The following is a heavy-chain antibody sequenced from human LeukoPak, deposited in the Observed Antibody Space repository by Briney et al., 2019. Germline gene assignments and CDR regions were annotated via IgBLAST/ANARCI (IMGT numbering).Heavy chain of an antibody. J-gene: IGHJ3*02. CDR3: ARDFNRRAFDI. CDR2: ISSTSAYI. CDR1: GFALRSYT. Sequence: GGSLRLSCAASGFALRSYTVTWVRQAPGKGLEWVSFISSTSAYIYYADSVTGRFTISRDTSKNTLYLQMNSLRAEDTAVYYCARDFNRRAFDIWGQGTMVTVSS. D-gene: IGHD1-14*01. V-gene: IGHV3-21*04.